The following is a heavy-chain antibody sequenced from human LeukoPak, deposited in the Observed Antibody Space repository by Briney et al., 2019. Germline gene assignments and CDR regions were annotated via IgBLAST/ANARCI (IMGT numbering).Heavy chain of an antibody. J-gene: IGHJ4*02. CDR3: ARDGNQWKLHNY. CDR2: IIPIFGTA. CDR1: GGTFSSYA. V-gene: IGHV1-69*01. Sequence: SVKVSCKASGGTFSSYAISWVRQAPGQGLEWMGGIIPIFGTANYAQKFQGRVTITADESTSTAYMELSSLRSEDTAVYYCARDGNQWKLHNYWGQGTLVTVSS. D-gene: IGHD1-26*01.